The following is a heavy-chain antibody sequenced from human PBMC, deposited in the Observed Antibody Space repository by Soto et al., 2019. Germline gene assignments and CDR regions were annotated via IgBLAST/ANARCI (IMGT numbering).Heavy chain of an antibody. V-gene: IGHV3-48*03. D-gene: IGHD3-22*01. J-gene: IGHJ3*02. CDR2: ISSSGSTI. CDR1: GFTFSSYE. CDR3: ARDPPSYYYDSSGSPLDAFDI. Sequence: PGGSLRLSCAASGFTFSSYEMNWVRQAPGKGLEWVSYISSSGSTIYYADSVKGRFTISRDNAKNSLYLQMNSLRAEDTAVYYCARDPPSYYYDSSGSPLDAFDIWGQGAMVTVSS.